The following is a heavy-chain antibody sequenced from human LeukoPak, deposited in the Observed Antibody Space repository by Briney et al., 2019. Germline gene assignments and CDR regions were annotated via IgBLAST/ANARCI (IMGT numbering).Heavy chain of an antibody. Sequence: ASVKVSCKASGYTFTTYDISWVRQAPGQGLEWMGWISAYRSKTYYAQKFQGRVTMTTDTSTSTAYMELRSLRSDDTAVYYCARETYYHLQARLGDYYGMDAWGQGTTVTVSS. CDR2: ISAYRSKT. V-gene: IGHV1-18*01. CDR1: GYTFTTYD. J-gene: IGHJ6*02. D-gene: IGHD3-10*02. CDR3: ARETYYHLQARLGDYYGMDA.